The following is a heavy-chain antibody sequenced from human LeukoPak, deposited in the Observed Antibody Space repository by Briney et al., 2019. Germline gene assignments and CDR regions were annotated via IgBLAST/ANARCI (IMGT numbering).Heavy chain of an antibody. CDR2: IIPIFGTA. Sequence: ASVKVSCKASGGTFSSFAISWVRQAPGQGLEWMGGIIPIFGTANYAQKVQGRVTITTDESTTTAYMELSSLRSEDTAVYYCARARSPSSGYLLRDHNWFDPWGQGTLVTVSS. V-gene: IGHV1-69*05. CDR3: ARARSPSSGYLLRDHNWFDP. J-gene: IGHJ5*02. D-gene: IGHD3-22*01. CDR1: GGTFSSFA.